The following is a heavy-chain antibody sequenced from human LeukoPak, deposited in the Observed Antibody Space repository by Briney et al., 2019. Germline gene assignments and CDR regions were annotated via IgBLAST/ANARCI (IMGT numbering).Heavy chain of an antibody. CDR3: ARSIIVVVAAGALDI. J-gene: IGHJ3*02. D-gene: IGHD2-21*02. CDR2: IYHSGNT. V-gene: IGHV4-59*08. CDR1: GDSISSYY. Sequence: SETLSLTCTVSGDSISSYYWSWNRQPPGKGLEWIGYIYHSGNTNSNPSLKSRVTISVDTTKNQFSLKLSSVTAADTAVYYCARSIIVVVAAGALDIWGQGTMVTVSS.